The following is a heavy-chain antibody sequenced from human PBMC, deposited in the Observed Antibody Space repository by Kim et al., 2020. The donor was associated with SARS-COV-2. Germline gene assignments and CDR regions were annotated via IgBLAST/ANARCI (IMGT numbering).Heavy chain of an antibody. CDR3: AREHTAMGQTQLDY. V-gene: IGHV1-69*13. CDR2: IIPIFGTA. CDR1: GGTFSSYA. Sequence: ASVKVSCKASGGTFSSYAISWVRQAPGQGLEWMGGIIPIFGTANYAQKFQGRVTITADESTSTAYMELSSLRSEDTAVYYCAREHTAMGQTQLDYWGQGTLVTVSS. J-gene: IGHJ4*02. D-gene: IGHD5-18*01.